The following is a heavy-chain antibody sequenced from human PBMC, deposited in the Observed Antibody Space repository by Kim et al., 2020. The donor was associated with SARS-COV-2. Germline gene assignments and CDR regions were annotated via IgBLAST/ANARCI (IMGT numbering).Heavy chain of an antibody. J-gene: IGHJ6*02. Sequence: KGRCTISRDNAKNSLHLQMNSLRAEDTALYYCARGRKQWLTYYYYYGMDVWGQGTTVTVSS. CDR3: ARGRKQWLTYYYYYGMDV. V-gene: IGHV3-20*03. D-gene: IGHD6-19*01.